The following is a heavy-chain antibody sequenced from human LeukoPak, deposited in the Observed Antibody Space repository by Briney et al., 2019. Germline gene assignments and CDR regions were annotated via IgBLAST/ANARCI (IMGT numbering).Heavy chain of an antibody. V-gene: IGHV5-51*01. CDR1: GYSFTSYW. D-gene: IGHD2-15*01. CDR2: IYPGGSDT. J-gene: IGHJ6*03. CDR3: ARHFRAAAYMDV. Sequence: GESLKISCKGSGYSFTSYWIGWVRQMPGKGLEWMGIIYPGGSDTRCSPSFQGQVTISTDKSISTAYLQWSSLKASDTAMYYCARHFRAAAYMDVWGKGTTVTISS.